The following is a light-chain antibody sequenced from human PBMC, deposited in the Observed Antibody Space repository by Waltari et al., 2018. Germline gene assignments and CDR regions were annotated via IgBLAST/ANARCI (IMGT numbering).Light chain of an antibody. J-gene: IGKJ1*01. CDR2: GAY. CDR1: LSVSTY. CDR3: QHHVRLPTT. V-gene: IGKV3-20*01. Sequence: IVLTQSPGTLSLSPGERATLSCRASLSVSTYLAWYQQKPGQAPRLLIYGAYSRAAGIPDRFSGSGYGTDFSLTISRLEPEDFAVYYCQHHVRLPTTFGQGTRVEIK.